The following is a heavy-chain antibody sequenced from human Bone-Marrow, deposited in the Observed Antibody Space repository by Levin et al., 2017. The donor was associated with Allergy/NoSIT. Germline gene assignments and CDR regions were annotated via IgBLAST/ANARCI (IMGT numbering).Heavy chain of an antibody. Sequence: PVASVKVSCKVSGYTLTELSMHWVRQAPGKGLEWMGGFDPEDGETIYAQKFQGRVTMTEDTSTDTAYMELSSLRSEDTAVYYCATKVYCGGDCRTFPFDYWGQGTLVTVSS. V-gene: IGHV1-24*01. CDR3: ATKVYCGGDCRTFPFDY. CDR1: GYTLTELS. J-gene: IGHJ4*02. CDR2: FDPEDGET. D-gene: IGHD2-21*01.